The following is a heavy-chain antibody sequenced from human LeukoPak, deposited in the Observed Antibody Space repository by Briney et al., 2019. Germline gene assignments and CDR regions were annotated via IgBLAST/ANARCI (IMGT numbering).Heavy chain of an antibody. CDR3: ARDRDYYDSSGYYGLGFGLFDY. V-gene: IGHV1-69*06. CDR2: IIPIFGTA. D-gene: IGHD3-22*01. CDR1: GGTFSSYA. Sequence: ASVKVSCKASGGTFSSYAISWVRQAPGQGLEWMGGIIPIFGTANYAQKFQGRVTITADKSTSTAYMELSSLRSEDTAVYYCARDRDYYDSSGYYGLGFGLFDYWGQGTPVTVSS. J-gene: IGHJ4*02.